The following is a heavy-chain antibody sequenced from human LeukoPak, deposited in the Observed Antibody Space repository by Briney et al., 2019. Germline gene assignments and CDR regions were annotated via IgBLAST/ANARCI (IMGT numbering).Heavy chain of an antibody. V-gene: IGHV3-48*03. Sequence: GGSLRLSCAASGFTFSSYEMNWVRQAPGKGLEWASYISSSGSTIYYADSVKGRFTISRDNAKNSLYLQMNSLRAEDTAVYYCAXEQQPGTYYYYYYYXDVXGK. CDR1: GFTFSSYE. D-gene: IGHD6-13*01. CDR3: AXEQQPGTYYYYYYYXDV. CDR2: ISSSGSTI. J-gene: IGHJ6*03.